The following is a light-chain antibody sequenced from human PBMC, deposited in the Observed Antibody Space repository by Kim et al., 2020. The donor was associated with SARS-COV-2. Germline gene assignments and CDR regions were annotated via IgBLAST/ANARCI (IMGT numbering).Light chain of an antibody. V-gene: IGLV3-21*04. CDR1: YLGSKR. J-gene: IGLJ2*01. CDR3: QVWDSNSDGAGVE. Sequence: TASITCGGDYLGSKRVHWYQQKPGQAPVLVISFDSDRPSGIPERFSGSNSGNPATLTITRVEAGDEADYYCQVWDSNSDGAGVEFGGGTQLTVL. CDR2: FDS.